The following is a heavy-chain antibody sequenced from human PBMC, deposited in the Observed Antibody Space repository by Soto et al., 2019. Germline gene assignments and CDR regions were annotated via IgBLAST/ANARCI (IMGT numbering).Heavy chain of an antibody. CDR1: GFTFSGYG. CDR3: ARFVGSDSSGYFDY. D-gene: IGHD3-22*01. CDR2: IWYDGSDK. Sequence: GGSLRLSCAASGFTFSGYGMHWVRQAPGKGLEWAAFIWYDGSDKDYIDSVKGRFTISRDNSRNTLYLQMDSLRAEDTAVYYCARFVGSDSSGYFDYWGQGTQVTVSS. V-gene: IGHV3-33*01. J-gene: IGHJ4*02.